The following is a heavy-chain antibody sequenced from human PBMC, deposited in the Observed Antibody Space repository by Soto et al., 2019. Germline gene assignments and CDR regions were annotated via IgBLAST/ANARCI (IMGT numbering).Heavy chain of an antibody. J-gene: IGHJ4*02. CDR2: ISYDGSNK. CDR3: AKDMGG. CDR1: GFTFSSYG. Sequence: QVQLVESGGGVVQPGRSLRLSCAASGFTFSSYGMHWVRQAPGKGLEWVAVISYDGSNKYYADSVKGRFTTSRDNSKNTLYLQMNSLRAEDTAVYYCAKDMGGWGQGTLVTVSS. V-gene: IGHV3-30*18. D-gene: IGHD3-16*01.